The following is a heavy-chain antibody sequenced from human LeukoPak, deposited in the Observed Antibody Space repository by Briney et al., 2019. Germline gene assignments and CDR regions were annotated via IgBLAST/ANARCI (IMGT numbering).Heavy chain of an antibody. CDR2: IYHSGST. V-gene: IGHV4-30-2*01. CDR1: GGSISSGGYY. Sequence: LSETLFLTCTVSGGSISSGGYYWSWIRQPPGKGLEWIGYIYHSGSTYYNPSPKSRVTISVDRSKNQFSLKLSSVTAADTAVYYCAREDQLLFDYWGQGTLVTVSS. D-gene: IGHD2-2*01. J-gene: IGHJ4*02. CDR3: AREDQLLFDY.